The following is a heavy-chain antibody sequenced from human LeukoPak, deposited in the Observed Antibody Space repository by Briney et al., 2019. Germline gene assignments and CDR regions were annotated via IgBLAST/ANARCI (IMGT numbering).Heavy chain of an antibody. D-gene: IGHD3-10*01. V-gene: IGHV1-2*04. CDR3: ARDLGELLWFGDLRAGYAFDI. CDR2: INPNSGGT. J-gene: IGHJ3*02. Sequence: GASVKVSCKASGYTFTGYYMHWVRQAPGQGLEWMGWINPNSGGTNYGQKFQGWVTMTRDTSISTAYMELSRLRSDDTAVYYCARDLGELLWFGDLRAGYAFDIWGQGTMVTVSS. CDR1: GYTFTGYY.